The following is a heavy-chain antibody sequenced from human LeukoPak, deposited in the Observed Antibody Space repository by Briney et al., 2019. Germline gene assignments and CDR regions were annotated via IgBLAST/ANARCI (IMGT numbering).Heavy chain of an antibody. D-gene: IGHD3-22*01. CDR1: GFTVSSNY. V-gene: IGHV3-53*05. J-gene: IGHJ4*02. Sequence: GGSLRLSCAASGFTVSSNYMSWVRQAPGKGLEWVSVIYSGGSTYYADSVKGRFTISRDNSKNMLYLQMNSLRAEDTAVYYCARDLLAYYYDSSGYGIDYWGQGTLVTVSS. CDR3: ARDLLAYYYDSSGYGIDY. CDR2: IYSGGST.